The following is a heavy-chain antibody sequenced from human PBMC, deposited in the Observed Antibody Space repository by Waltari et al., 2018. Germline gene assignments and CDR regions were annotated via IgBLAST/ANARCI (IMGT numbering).Heavy chain of an antibody. V-gene: IGHV3-53*01. CDR2: GYSHGTT. CDR1: GFTVSSTY. Sequence: EVQLVESGGGLIQAGGSLRLSCAASGFTVSSTYMAWVRQAPGKGLESVAIGYSHGTTSYADSVKWRFTSSRDNSKNTLFLQMSSGRVDDTAMYYCTTRVAISGVPGMPDYWGQGTLVTVSS. J-gene: IGHJ4*02. CDR3: TTRVAISGVPGMPDY. D-gene: IGHD2-15*01.